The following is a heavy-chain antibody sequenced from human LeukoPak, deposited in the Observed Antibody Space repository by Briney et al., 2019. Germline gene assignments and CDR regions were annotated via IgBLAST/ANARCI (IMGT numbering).Heavy chain of an antibody. J-gene: IGHJ4*02. Sequence: ASVKVSCKASGYTFTSYDINWVRQATGQGLEWMGWMNPNSGNTGYAQKFQGRVTITRNTSISTAYMELSSLRSEDTAVYYCARGGYYYGSGSYSIPDYWSQGTLVTVSS. CDR3: ARGGYYYGSGSYSIPDY. V-gene: IGHV1-8*01. CDR2: MNPNSGNT. CDR1: GYTFTSYD. D-gene: IGHD3-10*01.